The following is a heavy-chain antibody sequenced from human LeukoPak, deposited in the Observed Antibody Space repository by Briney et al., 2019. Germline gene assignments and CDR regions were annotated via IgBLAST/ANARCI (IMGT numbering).Heavy chain of an antibody. J-gene: IGHJ4*02. V-gene: IGHV3-43*02. Sequence: GGSLRLSCAASGFTFDDYAMHWVRQAPGKGLEWVSLISGDGGGTYYTDSVKGRFAISRDNSKNSLYLQMNSLTTEDTALYYCAKDLAVAGTPRDYWGQGTLVTVSS. CDR2: ISGDGGGT. CDR1: GFTFDDYA. D-gene: IGHD6-19*01. CDR3: AKDLAVAGTPRDY.